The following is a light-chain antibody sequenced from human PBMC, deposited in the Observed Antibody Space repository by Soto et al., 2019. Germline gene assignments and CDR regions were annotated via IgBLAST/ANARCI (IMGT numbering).Light chain of an antibody. CDR1: QTIYIY. CDR2: RAS. V-gene: IGKV1-39*01. CDR3: QQSYTTPLT. Sequence: IQMTQSPSSLSASFGDSATITCRASQTIYIYLVCYQHAPGRARKLLIYRASTLPGGVPSRFSGSGSGTDFTLTISSLQPEDFATYYCQQSYTTPLTFGGGTKVDIK. J-gene: IGKJ4*01.